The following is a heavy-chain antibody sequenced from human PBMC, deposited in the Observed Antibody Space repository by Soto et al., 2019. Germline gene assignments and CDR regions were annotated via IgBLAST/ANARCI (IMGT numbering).Heavy chain of an antibody. J-gene: IGHJ4*02. CDR2: FDPEDGET. V-gene: IGHV1-24*01. CDR3: ATVHPQSPLPFDY. Sequence: ASVKVSCKVSGYTLTELSMHWVRQAPGKGLEWMGGFDPEDGETIYAQKFQGRVTMTEATSTDTAYMELSSLRSEDTAVYYCATVHPQSPLPFDYWGQGTLVTVSS. D-gene: IGHD1-26*01. CDR1: GYTLTELS.